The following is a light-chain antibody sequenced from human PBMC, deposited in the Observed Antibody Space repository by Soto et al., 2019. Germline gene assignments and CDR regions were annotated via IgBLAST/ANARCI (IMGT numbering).Light chain of an antibody. CDR2: SNN. CDR1: TSNIGSNT. CDR3: AAWDDSLNGYV. J-gene: IGLJ1*01. Sequence: QSVLTQPPSASGTPGQRVTISCSGSTSNIGSNTVNWFQQLPGTAPKLLIHSNNQRPSGVPGRFSGSKSGTSASLAISGLQSEEEADYFCAAWDDSLNGYVFGTGTKVTVL. V-gene: IGLV1-44*01.